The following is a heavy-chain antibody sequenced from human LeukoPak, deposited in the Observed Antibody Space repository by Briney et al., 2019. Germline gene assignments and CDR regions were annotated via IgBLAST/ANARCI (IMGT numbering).Heavy chain of an antibody. CDR3: ARSPGGFDY. Sequence: SETLSLTCTVSGGSISSYYWSWIRQPPGKGLEWIGYIYYSGSTNYNPSLRSRVTISVDTSKNQFSLKLSSVTAADTAVYYCARSPGGFDYWGQGTLVTVSS. CDR2: IYYSGST. D-gene: IGHD3-10*01. CDR1: GGSISSYY. J-gene: IGHJ4*02. V-gene: IGHV4-59*01.